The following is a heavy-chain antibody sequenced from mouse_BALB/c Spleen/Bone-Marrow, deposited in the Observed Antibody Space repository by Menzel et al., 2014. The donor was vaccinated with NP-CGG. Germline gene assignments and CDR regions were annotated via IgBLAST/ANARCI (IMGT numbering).Heavy chain of an antibody. CDR2: IHYSGST. J-gene: IGHJ3*01. CDR1: AYSITSGYG. CDR3: AREARTTARFAY. V-gene: IGHV3-1*02. D-gene: IGHD1-2*01. Sequence: EVKLKESGPVLVKPSQSLSLTCTVTAYSITSGYGWHWIRQFPGNKLEWMGYIHYSGSTHYNPSLKSRISITRDTSKNQFFLQLNSVTTEDTATYHCAREARTTARFAYWGQGTLVTVSA.